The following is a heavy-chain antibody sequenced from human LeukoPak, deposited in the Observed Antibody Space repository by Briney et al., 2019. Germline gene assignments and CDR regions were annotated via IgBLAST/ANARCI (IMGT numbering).Heavy chain of an antibody. J-gene: IGHJ4*02. V-gene: IGHV3-23*01. CDR2: ISGSGGST. CDR3: AKDKTRGGSGSYYKSPFDY. CDR1: GFTFTTYA. Sequence: GGSLRLSCAASGFTFTTYAMSWVRQAPGKGLKWVPAISGSGGSTYYADSVKGRFTISRDNSKNTLYLQMNSLRAEDTAVYYCAKDKTRGGSGSYYKSPFDYRGQGTLVTVSS. D-gene: IGHD3-10*01.